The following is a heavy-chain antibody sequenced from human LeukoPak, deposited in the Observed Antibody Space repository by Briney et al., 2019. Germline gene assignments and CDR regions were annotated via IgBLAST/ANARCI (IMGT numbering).Heavy chain of an antibody. CDR1: GGSFSGYY. CDR2: INHSGST. V-gene: IGHV4-34*01. D-gene: IGHD6-19*01. Sequence: SETLSLTCAVYGGSFSGYYWSWIRQPPGKGLEWIGEINHSGSTNYNPSLKSRVTISVDTSKNQFSLKLSSVTAADTAVYYCARGSRYSSGWNFDYWGQGTLVTVSS. J-gene: IGHJ4*02. CDR3: ARGSRYSSGWNFDY.